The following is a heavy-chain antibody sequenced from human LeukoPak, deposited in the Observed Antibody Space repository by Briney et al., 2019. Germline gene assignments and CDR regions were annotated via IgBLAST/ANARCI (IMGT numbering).Heavy chain of an antibody. Sequence: PGGSLRLSCAASGFTFSSYAMHWVRQAPGKGLEWVAVISYDGSNKYYADSVKGRFTISRDNSKNTLYLQMNSLRAEDTAVYYCARDLHGDYGVDYYYYYGMDVWGQGTTVTVSS. CDR1: GFTFSSYA. V-gene: IGHV3-30-3*01. CDR3: ARDLHGDYGVDYYYYYGMDV. J-gene: IGHJ6*02. CDR2: ISYDGSNK. D-gene: IGHD4-17*01.